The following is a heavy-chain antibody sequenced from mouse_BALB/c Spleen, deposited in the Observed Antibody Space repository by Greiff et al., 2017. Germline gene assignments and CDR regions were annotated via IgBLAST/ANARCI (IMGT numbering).Heavy chain of an antibody. CDR1: GFSLTGYG. V-gene: IGHV2-2*02. CDR2: IWSGGST. CDR3: ASYYGYFDV. J-gene: IGHJ1*01. Sequence: VQLQQSGPGLVQPSQCLSISCTASGFSLTGYGVHWVRQSPGKGLEWLGVIWSGGSTDYNEAFISRLSISTDNSKSQVFFTMNSLQANDTAIYYCASYYGYFDVWGAGTTVTVSS.